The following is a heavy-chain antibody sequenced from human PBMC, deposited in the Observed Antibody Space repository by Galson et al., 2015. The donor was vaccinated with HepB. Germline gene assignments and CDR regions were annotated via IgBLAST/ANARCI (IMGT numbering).Heavy chain of an antibody. D-gene: IGHD2-2*01. CDR1: GFTFDDYA. CDR3: AKGRLPAAISAFDY. V-gene: IGHV3-9*01. CDR2: IGWNSGSI. Sequence: SLRLSCAASGFTFDDYAMHWVRQAPGKGLEWVSGIGWNSGSIGYADSVKGRFTISRDNAKNSLYLQMNSLRAEDTALYYCAKGRLPAAISAFDYWGQGTLVTVSS. J-gene: IGHJ4*02.